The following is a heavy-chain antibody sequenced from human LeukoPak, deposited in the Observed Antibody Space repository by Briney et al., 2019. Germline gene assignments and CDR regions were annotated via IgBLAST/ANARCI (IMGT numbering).Heavy chain of an antibody. V-gene: IGHV4-59*08. Sequence: PSETLSLTCTVSGDSMTYYYWTWIRQPPGKGLEWIGYIYYSGNTNYNPSLKSRVTISVDTSKNQFSLMLGSVTAADTAVFYCARQRGGYVDYWGQGTLVTVSS. CDR2: IYYSGNT. D-gene: IGHD2-15*01. CDR3: ARQRGGYVDY. J-gene: IGHJ4*02. CDR1: GDSMTYYY.